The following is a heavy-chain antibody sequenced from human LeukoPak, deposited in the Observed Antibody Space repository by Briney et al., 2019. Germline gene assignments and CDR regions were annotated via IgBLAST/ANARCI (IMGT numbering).Heavy chain of an antibody. Sequence: SETLSLTCTVSGGSISSSSYYWGWIRQPPGKGLEWIGSIYYSGSTYYNPSLKSRVTISVDTSKNQFSLKLSSVTAADTAVYYCARGKAARPTRNWFDPWGQGTLVTVSS. J-gene: IGHJ5*02. D-gene: IGHD6-6*01. CDR1: GGSISSSSYY. V-gene: IGHV4-39*01. CDR2: IYYSGST. CDR3: ARGKAARPTRNWFDP.